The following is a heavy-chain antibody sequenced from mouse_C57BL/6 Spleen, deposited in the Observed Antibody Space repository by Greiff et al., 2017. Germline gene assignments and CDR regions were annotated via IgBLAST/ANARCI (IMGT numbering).Heavy chain of an antibody. V-gene: IGHV1-81*01. CDR1: GYTFTSYG. CDR3: ARSGGYGSSYAWFAY. Sequence: QVQLQQSGAELARPGASVKLSCKASGYTFTSYGISWVKQRTGQGLEWIGEISPRSGNTYYNEKFKGKATLTADKSSSTAYMELRSLTSEDSAVSVGARSGGYGSSYAWFAYWGQGTLVTVSA. J-gene: IGHJ3*01. D-gene: IGHD1-1*01. CDR2: ISPRSGNT.